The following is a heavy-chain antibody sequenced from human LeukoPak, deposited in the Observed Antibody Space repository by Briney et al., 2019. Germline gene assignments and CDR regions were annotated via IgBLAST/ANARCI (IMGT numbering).Heavy chain of an antibody. D-gene: IGHD2-21*02. V-gene: IGHV4-61*05. CDR2: IYTSGST. J-gene: IGHJ6*03. CDR1: GGSISSSSYY. Sequence: PSETLSLTCTVSGGSISSSSYYWGWIRQPPGKGLEWIGYIYTSGSTNYNPSLKSRVTISVDTSKNQFSLKLSSVTAADTAVYYCARQMGLPPGVNYMDVWGKGTTVTVSS. CDR3: ARQMGLPPGVNYMDV.